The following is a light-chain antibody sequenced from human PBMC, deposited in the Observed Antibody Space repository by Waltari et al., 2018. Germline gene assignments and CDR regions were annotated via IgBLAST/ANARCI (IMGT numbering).Light chain of an antibody. Sequence: DIVMTQSPDSLAVSLGERAAINCKSRQSVLHSSNNENHLAWYQQKPGQPPKLLIYWASTRESGVPDRFSGSGCGTDVTLTISNLQAEDVAVYYWQQYCSSPLTFGGGTKVEIK. CDR3: QQYCSSPLT. V-gene: IGKV4-1*01. CDR1: QSVLHSSNNENH. CDR2: WAS. J-gene: IGKJ4*02.